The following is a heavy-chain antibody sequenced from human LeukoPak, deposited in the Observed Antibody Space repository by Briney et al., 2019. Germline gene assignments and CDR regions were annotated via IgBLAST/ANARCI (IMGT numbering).Heavy chain of an antibody. V-gene: IGHV3-21*04. J-gene: IGHJ6*03. D-gene: IGHD3-10*01. Sequence: RGSLRLSCAASGFTFSSYNMNWVRQAPGKGLEWVSSITSCSSYIYYADSVKGRFTISRDNAKNSLYLQMNSLRDEDTAVYYWAKHPLGGWFGDGYYYCYMDVWGKGTTVTISS. CDR1: GFTFSSYN. CDR2: ITSCSSYI. CDR3: AKHPLGGWFGDGYYYCYMDV.